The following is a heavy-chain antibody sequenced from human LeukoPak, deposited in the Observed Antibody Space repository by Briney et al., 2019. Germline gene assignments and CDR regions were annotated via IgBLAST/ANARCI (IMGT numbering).Heavy chain of an antibody. D-gene: IGHD2-8*02. CDR3: ARVASTGPFDY. Sequence: SETLSLTCTVSGGSMSDYYWSWIRQPPGKGLEWIGCIYYSGSTDYNPSLKSRVTMSVDTSKNQFSLKLRSVTAADTAVYYCARVASTGPFDYWGQGTLVIVSS. CDR2: IYYSGST. J-gene: IGHJ4*02. V-gene: IGHV4-59*01. CDR1: GGSMSDYY.